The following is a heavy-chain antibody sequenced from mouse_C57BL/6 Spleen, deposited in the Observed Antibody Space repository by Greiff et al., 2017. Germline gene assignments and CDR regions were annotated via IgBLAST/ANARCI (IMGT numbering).Heavy chain of an antibody. V-gene: IGHV1-64*01. CDR3: ARENDYHALFAY. CDR1: GYTFTSYW. J-gene: IGHJ3*01. D-gene: IGHD2-4*01. Sequence: QVQLKQPGAELVKPGASVKLSCKASGYTFTSYWMHWVKQRPGQGLEWIGMIHPNSGSTNYNEKFKSKATLTVDKSSSTAYMQLSSLTSEDSAVYYCARENDYHALFAYWGQGTLVTVSA. CDR2: IHPNSGST.